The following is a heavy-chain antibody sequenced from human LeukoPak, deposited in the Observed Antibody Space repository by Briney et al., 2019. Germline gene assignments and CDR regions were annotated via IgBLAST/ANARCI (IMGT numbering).Heavy chain of an antibody. Sequence: GGSLRLSCAASGFTFSSYWMSWVRQVPGKGLEWVANIKKDGSETYYVDSVKGRFTISRDNAKNSLYLQMNSLRAEDTAMYYCARGRYSGTTYYFDYWGQGTLVTVSS. CDR3: ARGRYSGTTYYFDY. V-gene: IGHV3-7*03. CDR2: IKKDGSET. J-gene: IGHJ4*02. CDR1: GFTFSSYW. D-gene: IGHD5-12*01.